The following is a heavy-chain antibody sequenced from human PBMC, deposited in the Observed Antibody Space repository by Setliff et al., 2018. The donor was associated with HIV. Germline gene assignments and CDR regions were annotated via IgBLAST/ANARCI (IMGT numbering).Heavy chain of an antibody. CDR2: INHTGST. V-gene: IGHV4-34*01. J-gene: IGHJ4*02. CDR1: GGSFSGYY. CDR3: ARWGDGYNSYDF. Sequence: TSETLSLTCAVYGGSFSGYYWSWIRQPPGKGLEWIGEINHTGSTIYNPSLQSRVIMSVDTSRNQFSLNVNSLTAADTAVYFCARWGDGYNSYDFWGQGTLVTVSS. D-gene: IGHD5-12*01.